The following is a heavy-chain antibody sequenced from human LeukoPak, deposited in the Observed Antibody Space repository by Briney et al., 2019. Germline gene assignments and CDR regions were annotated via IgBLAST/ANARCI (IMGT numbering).Heavy chain of an antibody. CDR2: IIPIFGTA. CDR3: ARVVYYDSSGYSLLWPEFDP. V-gene: IGHV1-69*13. Sequence: SVKVSCKASGGTFSSYAISWVRQAPGQGLEWMGGIIPIFGTANYAQKFQGRVTITADESTSTAYMELSSLRSEDTAVYYCARVVYYDSSGYSLLWPEFDPWGQGTLFTVSS. CDR1: GGTFSSYA. J-gene: IGHJ5*02. D-gene: IGHD3-22*01.